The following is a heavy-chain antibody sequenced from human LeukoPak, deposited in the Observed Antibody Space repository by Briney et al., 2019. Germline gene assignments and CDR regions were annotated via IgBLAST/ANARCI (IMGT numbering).Heavy chain of an antibody. CDR2: IKQDGGEK. CDR3: ARVPAARCFDY. CDR1: GFTFSNYW. J-gene: IGHJ4*02. V-gene: IGHV3-7*01. D-gene: IGHD2-2*01. Sequence: PGGSLRLSCAASGFTFSNYWMNWVRQAPGKGLEWVANIKQDGGEKSYVDSVKGRFTISRDNAKNSLHLQMNSLRAEDTAVYYCARVPAARCFDYWGQGTLVTVSS.